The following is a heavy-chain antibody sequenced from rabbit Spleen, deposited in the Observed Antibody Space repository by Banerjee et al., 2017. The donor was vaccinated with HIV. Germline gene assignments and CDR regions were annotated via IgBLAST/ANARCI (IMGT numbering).Heavy chain of an antibody. D-gene: IGHD4-2*01. V-gene: IGHV1S40*01. CDR2: IGTTSGTT. Sequence: QSLEESGGGLVKPGASLTLTCTASGFSFSTYYYMCWVRQAPGKGLEWIGCIGTTSGTTWYASWAKGRFTMSKTSSTTVTLQMTSLTAADTATYFCARGQNAGGLARLDLWGQGTLVTVS. CDR1: GFSFSTYYY. J-gene: IGHJ3*01. CDR3: ARGQNAGGLARLDL.